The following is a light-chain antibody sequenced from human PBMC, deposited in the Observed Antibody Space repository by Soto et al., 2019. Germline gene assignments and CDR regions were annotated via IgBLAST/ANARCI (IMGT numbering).Light chain of an antibody. CDR3: HQDDSSPLT. CDR2: GAS. J-gene: IGKJ4*01. V-gene: IGKV3-20*01. Sequence: EIVLTQSPGTLSLSPGERATLSCRASQSVSSSYLAWYQQKPGQAPRLLIYGASSRATGIPDRFSGSGSGTDFTLTISRLAPEDFAVYYCHQDDSSPLTFGGGTKVEIK. CDR1: QSVSSSY.